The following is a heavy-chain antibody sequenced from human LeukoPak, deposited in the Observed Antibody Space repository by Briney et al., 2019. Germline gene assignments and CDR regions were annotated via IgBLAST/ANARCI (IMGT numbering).Heavy chain of an antibody. Sequence: SETLSLTCTVSGGSISSSSYYWGWSREPPGKGLEWIGSIYYSGSTYYNPSLKSRVTISVDTSKNQFSLKLSSVTAADTAVYYCARGGYTYDRAFDIWGQGTMVTVSS. CDR2: IYYSGST. V-gene: IGHV4-39*07. J-gene: IGHJ3*02. CDR3: ARGGYTYDRAFDI. D-gene: IGHD6-13*01. CDR1: GGSISSSSYY.